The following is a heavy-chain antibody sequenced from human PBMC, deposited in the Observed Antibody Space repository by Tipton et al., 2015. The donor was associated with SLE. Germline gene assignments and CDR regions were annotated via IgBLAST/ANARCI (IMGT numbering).Heavy chain of an antibody. CDR2: IYYSGST. CDR3: ARDALLHYDSSGSGAFDI. D-gene: IGHD3-22*01. CDR1: GGSINSGGYY. V-gene: IGHV4-30-4*08. Sequence: TLSLTCTVSGGSINSGGYYWSWIRQHPGKGLEWIGYIYYSGSTYYNPSLKSRVTISVDTSKNQFSLKLSSVTAADTAVYYCARDALLHYDSSGSGAFDIWGQGTMVTVSS. J-gene: IGHJ3*02.